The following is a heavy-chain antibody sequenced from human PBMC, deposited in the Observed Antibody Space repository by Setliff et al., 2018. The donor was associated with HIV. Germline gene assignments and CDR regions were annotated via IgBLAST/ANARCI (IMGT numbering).Heavy chain of an antibody. CDR3: ARPYSGRGGGAWFDP. CDR2: MIYGGDT. V-gene: IGHV4-39*01. J-gene: IGHJ5*02. Sequence: PSETLSLTCTVSGGSITRRTNNYWGWIRQPPGKGLEWIGSMIYGGDTFYNPSLKSRVTISVDTSKSQVPLRLISVTAADTSVYYCARPYSGRGGGAWFDPWGQGILVTVSS. CDR1: GGSITRRTNNY. D-gene: IGHD4-4*01.